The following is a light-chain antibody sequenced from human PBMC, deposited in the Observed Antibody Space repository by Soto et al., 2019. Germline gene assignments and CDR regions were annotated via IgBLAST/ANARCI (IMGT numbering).Light chain of an antibody. CDR3: QSYDSSLSGFYV. V-gene: IGLV1-40*01. CDR1: GSNIGAGYD. Sequence: QSVLTQPPSVSVAPGQRVTISCTGSGSNIGAGYDVHWYQQLPGTAPKLVIYGNNNRPSGVPDRFSGSKSGTSASLAITGLENEDEADYYCQSYDSSLSGFYVFGTGTKLTVL. CDR2: GNN. J-gene: IGLJ1*01.